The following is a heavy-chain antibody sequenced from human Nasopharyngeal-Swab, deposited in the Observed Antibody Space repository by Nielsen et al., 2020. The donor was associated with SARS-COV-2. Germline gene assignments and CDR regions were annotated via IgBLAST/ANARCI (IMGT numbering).Heavy chain of an antibody. CDR1: GFTFSSHD. CDR3: ARVGGSSWYFDY. D-gene: IGHD6-13*01. J-gene: IGHJ4*02. CDR2: ISADGGVT. V-gene: IGHV3-23*01. Sequence: GGSLRLSCAASGFTFSSHDMSWARHSPGKGLEWVSAISADGGVTPHADSVKGRFTISRDNAKNSLYLQMNSLRAEDTAVYYCARVGGSSWYFDYWGQGTLVTVSS.